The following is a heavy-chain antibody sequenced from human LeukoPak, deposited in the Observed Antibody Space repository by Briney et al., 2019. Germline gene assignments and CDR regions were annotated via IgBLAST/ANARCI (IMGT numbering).Heavy chain of an antibody. CDR1: GGSISSSSYY. J-gene: IGHJ6*03. CDR3: ARGSRGYYYYYYYMDV. Sequence: SETLSLTCTVSGGSISSSSYYWGWIRQPPGKGLEWIGSIYYSGSTYYNPSLKSRVTISADTSKNQFSLQLNSVTPEDTAVYYCARGSRGYYYYYYYMDVWGKGTTVTVSS. CDR2: IYYSGST. V-gene: IGHV4-39*07. D-gene: IGHD1-1*01.